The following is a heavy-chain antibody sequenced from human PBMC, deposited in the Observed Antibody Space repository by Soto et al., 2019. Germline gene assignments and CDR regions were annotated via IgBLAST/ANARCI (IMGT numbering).Heavy chain of an antibody. D-gene: IGHD3-3*01. CDR1: GFTFSSYW. CDR2: IKQDGSEE. CDR3: ARDWESYDFPAHYGMDV. V-gene: IGHV3-7*03. Sequence: GGSLRLSCAASGFTFSSYWMSWVRQAPGKGLEWVANIKQDGSEEYYVDSVKGRFTISRDNAKNSLYLQMNSLRAEDTAVYYCARDWESYDFPAHYGMDVWGQGTTVTVS. J-gene: IGHJ6*02.